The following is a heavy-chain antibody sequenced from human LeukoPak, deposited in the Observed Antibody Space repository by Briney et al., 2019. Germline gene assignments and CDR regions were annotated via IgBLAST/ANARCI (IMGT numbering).Heavy chain of an antibody. J-gene: IGHJ4*02. CDR2: INSDGSSI. CDR1: GFTFSSYW. D-gene: IGHD3-10*01. V-gene: IGHV3-74*01. Sequence: GGSLRLSCAASGFTFSSYWMHWVRQAPGKGLVWVSRINSDGSSISYTDSVKGRFTISRDNAKNTLYLQMNSLRAEDTAVYYCARVRGYYGSGSLDYWGQGTLVTVSS. CDR3: ARVRGYYGSGSLDY.